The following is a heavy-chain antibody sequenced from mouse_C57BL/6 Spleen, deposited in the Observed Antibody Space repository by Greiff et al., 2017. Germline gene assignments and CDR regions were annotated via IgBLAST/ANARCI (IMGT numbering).Heavy chain of an antibody. Sequence: EVQRVESGEGLVKPGGSLKLSCAASGFTFSSYAMSWVRQTPEKRLEWVAYISSGGDYIYYADTVKGRFTISRDNARNTLYLQMSSLKSEDTAMYYCTRIRGSYYGNYEGAMDYWGQGTSVTVSS. CDR3: TRIRGSYYGNYEGAMDY. J-gene: IGHJ4*01. V-gene: IGHV5-9-1*02. D-gene: IGHD2-10*01. CDR2: ISSGGDYI. CDR1: GFTFSSYA.